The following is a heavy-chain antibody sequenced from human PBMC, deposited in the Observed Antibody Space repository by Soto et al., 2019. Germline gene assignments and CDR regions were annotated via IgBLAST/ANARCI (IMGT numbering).Heavy chain of an antibody. Sequence: QVQLVQSGAEVKKPGSSVKVSCKASGYTFTSYYMHWVRQAPGQGLEWMGIINPSGGSTTYAQKFQGRVTMTRDTSTSTFYMELSSLRSEDTAVYYCARDDDSGGYFFDYWGQGTLVTVSS. J-gene: IGHJ4*02. CDR3: ARDDDSGGYFFDY. V-gene: IGHV1-46*01. CDR2: INPSGGST. D-gene: IGHD1-26*01. CDR1: GYTFTSYY.